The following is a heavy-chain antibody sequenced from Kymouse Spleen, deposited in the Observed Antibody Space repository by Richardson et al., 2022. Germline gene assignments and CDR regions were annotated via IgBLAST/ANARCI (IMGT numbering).Heavy chain of an antibody. Sequence: QVQLQQWGAGLLKPSETLSLTCAVYGGSFSGYYWSWIRQPPGKGLEWIGEINHSGSTNYNPSLKSRVTISVDTSKNQFSLKLSSVTAADTAVYYCARGGGHSGSFYGMDVWGQGTTVTVSS. CDR1: GGSFSGYY. V-gene: IGHV4-34*01. CDR3: ARGGGHSGSFYGMDV. D-gene: IGHD1-26*01. CDR2: INHSGST. J-gene: IGHJ6*02.